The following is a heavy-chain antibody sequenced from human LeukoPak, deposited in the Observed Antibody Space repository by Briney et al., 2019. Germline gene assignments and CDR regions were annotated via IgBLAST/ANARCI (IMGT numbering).Heavy chain of an antibody. CDR3: ARVFGGSGWYDAFDI. Sequence: GGSLRLSCEASGVASGFIFSNAWMSWVRQAPGKGLEWVSVIYSGGSTYYADSVKGRFTISRDNSKNTLYLQMNSLRAEDTAVYYCARVFGGSGWYDAFDIWGQGTMVTVSS. V-gene: IGHV3-66*01. J-gene: IGHJ3*02. CDR2: IYSGGST. CDR1: GFIFSNAW. D-gene: IGHD6-19*01.